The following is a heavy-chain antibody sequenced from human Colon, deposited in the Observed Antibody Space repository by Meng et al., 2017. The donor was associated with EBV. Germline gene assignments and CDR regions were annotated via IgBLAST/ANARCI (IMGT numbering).Heavy chain of an antibody. J-gene: IGHJ5*02. CDR2: ISTNTGTP. V-gene: IGHV7-4-1*02. CDR3: ARGGNFDP. D-gene: IGHD2/OR15-2a*01. CDR1: EYTFSTYT. Sequence: QAQLLQSRSELKKTGASVKVSGKASEYTFSTYTTNWVRQAHGRGLEWMGWISTNTGTPTYTQGFTGRFVFSLDTSVSTAYLQISSLKAEDTAVYYCARGGNFDPWGQGTLVTVSS.